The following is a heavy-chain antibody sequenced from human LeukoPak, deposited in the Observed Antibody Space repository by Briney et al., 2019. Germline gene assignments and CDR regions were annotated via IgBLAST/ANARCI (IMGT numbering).Heavy chain of an antibody. CDR1: GFPFSSYW. Sequence: PGGSLRLSCAASGFPFSSYWMAGVRQAPGKGLEWVASIKQDGGENFYVDSVKGRFTISRDNAKNSLYLQMNSLRAEDTAVYYCAREDHSNYNYWGQGTLVTVSS. CDR3: AREDHSNYNY. V-gene: IGHV3-7*01. CDR2: IKQDGGEN. D-gene: IGHD4-11*01. J-gene: IGHJ4*02.